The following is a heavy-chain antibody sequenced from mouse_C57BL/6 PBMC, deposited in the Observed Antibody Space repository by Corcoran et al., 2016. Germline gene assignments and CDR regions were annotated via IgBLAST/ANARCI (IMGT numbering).Heavy chain of an antibody. D-gene: IGHD4-1*01. CDR1: GYTFTDYY. J-gene: IGHJ2*01. CDR3: ASWVLDY. Sequence: EVQLQQSGPELVKPGASVKISCKASGYTFTDYYMNWVKQSHGKSLEWIGDINPNNGGTSYNQKFKGKATLTVDKSSSTAYMELRSLTSEDSAVYYCASWVLDYWGQGTTLTVSS. V-gene: IGHV1-26*01. CDR2: INPNNGGT.